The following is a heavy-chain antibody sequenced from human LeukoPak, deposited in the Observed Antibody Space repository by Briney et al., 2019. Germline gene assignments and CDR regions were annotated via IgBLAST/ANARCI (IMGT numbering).Heavy chain of an antibody. D-gene: IGHD3-22*01. CDR1: GGSISTYY. CDR2: VYYSGIT. CDR3: ARESSRYPYYFDY. Sequence: SETLSLTCTVSGGSISTYYWSWIRQPPGKGLEWIGYVYYSGITSYNPSLKSRVTISVDTSKNQFSLNVSSVTAADTAVYYCARESSRYPYYFDYWGQGTLVTVSS. J-gene: IGHJ4*02. V-gene: IGHV4-59*12.